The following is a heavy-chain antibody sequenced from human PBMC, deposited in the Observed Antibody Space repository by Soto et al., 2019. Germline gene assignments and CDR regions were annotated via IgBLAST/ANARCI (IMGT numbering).Heavy chain of an antibody. D-gene: IGHD4-17*01. Sequence: GGSLRLSCAASGLTFGSRAMSWVRQAPGEGLQWVATITDTGGNAKYAYSVRGRFVISRDNSKKTPYLQMTSLTAEDSAMYFCAGGSTDSYPVSRIFDFWGRGTLVTVSS. J-gene: IGHJ4*02. CDR1: GLTFGSRA. CDR3: AGGSTDSYPVSRIFDF. CDR2: ITDTGGNA. V-gene: IGHV3-23*01.